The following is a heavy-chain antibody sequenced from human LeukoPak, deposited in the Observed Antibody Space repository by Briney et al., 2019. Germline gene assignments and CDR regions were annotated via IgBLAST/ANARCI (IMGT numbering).Heavy chain of an antibody. Sequence: GGSLRLSCAASGFTLSDHWMTWVRQVPGRGPEWVADVYWDGSETYYLDSVKGRFTISKDNAKNSLYLQMNSLRAEDTALYHCATNNGMYVCGQGTTGIVSS. J-gene: IGHJ6*02. V-gene: IGHV3-7*03. CDR3: ATNNGMYV. CDR2: VYWDGSET. CDR1: GFTLSDHW.